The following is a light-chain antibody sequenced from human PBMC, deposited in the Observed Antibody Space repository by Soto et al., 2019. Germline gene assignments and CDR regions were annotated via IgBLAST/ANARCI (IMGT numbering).Light chain of an antibody. CDR1: QSVSNY. CDR3: QQRSNWPLIT. Sequence: EIVLTQSPATLSLSPGERPTLSCRASQSVSNYLAWYQHKPGQAPRLLMYDVSNRATGIPARFSGSGSGTDFTLTISSLEPEDFAVYYCQQRSNWPLITFGQGTRLEIK. J-gene: IGKJ5*01. CDR2: DVS. V-gene: IGKV3-11*01.